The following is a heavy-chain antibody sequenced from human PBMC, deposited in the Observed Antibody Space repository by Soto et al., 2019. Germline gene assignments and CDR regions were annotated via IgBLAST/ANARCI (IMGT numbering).Heavy chain of an antibody. V-gene: IGHV1-8*01. Sequence: ASVKVSCKASGYTFTSYDINGVRQATGQGLEWMGWMNPNSGNTGYAQKFQGRVTMTRNTSISTAYMELSSLRSEDTAVYYCARGRKQLWFPPNYWGQGTLVTVSS. CDR1: GYTFTSYD. D-gene: IGHD5-18*01. CDR3: ARGRKQLWFPPNY. CDR2: MNPNSGNT. J-gene: IGHJ4*02.